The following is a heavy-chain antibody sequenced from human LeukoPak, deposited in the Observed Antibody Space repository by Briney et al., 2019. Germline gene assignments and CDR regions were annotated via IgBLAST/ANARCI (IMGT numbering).Heavy chain of an antibody. V-gene: IGHV4-34*01. D-gene: IGHD4-23*01. CDR3: ARRMVTQRASQRRFGFGAFDI. CDR2: INHSGST. CDR1: GGSFSGYY. J-gene: IGHJ3*02. Sequence: KPSETLSLTCAVYGGSFSGYYWSWIRQPPGKGLEWIGEINHSGSTNYNPSLKSRVTISVDTSKNQFSLKLSSVTAADTAVYYCARRMVTQRASQRRFGFGAFDIWGQGTMVTVSS.